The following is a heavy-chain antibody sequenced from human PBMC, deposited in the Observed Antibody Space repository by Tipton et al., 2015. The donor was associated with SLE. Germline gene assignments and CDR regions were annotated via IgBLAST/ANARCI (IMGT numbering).Heavy chain of an antibody. Sequence: TLSLTCTVSGGSTSSNNCSWIRQPPGKGLEWIGYIYTSGSTNYNPSLKSRVTISVATSRSQLSLKLTSVTAADTAVYYCARNCGGDCFGAFDVWGQGTMVSVSP. J-gene: IGHJ3*01. CDR1: GGSTSSNN. CDR2: IYTSGST. CDR3: ARNCGGDCFGAFDV. V-gene: IGHV4-4*08. D-gene: IGHD2-21*01.